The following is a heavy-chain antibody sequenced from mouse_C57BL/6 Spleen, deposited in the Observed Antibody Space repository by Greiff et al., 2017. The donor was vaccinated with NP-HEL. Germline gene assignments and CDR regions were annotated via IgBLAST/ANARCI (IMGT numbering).Heavy chain of an antibody. Sequence: QVQLKESGPELVKPGASVKISCKASGYAFSSSWMNWVKQRPGKGLEWIGRIYPGDGDTNYNGKFKGKATLTADKSSSTAYMQRSSLTSEDSAVYFCARRAYSNYDWFAYWGQGTLVTVSA. J-gene: IGHJ3*01. CDR3: ARRAYSNYDWFAY. D-gene: IGHD2-5*01. V-gene: IGHV1-82*01. CDR2: IYPGDGDT. CDR1: GYAFSSSW.